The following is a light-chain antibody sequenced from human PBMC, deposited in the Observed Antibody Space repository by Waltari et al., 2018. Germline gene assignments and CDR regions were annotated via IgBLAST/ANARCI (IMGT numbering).Light chain of an antibody. V-gene: IGLV8-61*01. CDR2: NTN. Sequence: TVVTQEPSLSVSPGGTVTLTCGLASGSVSTSNYPSCFQQTPGQAPRMLICNTNTRPSGVPDRFSGSILGNRAALTITGAQADDECHYYCTLYMGSGISVFGSGTTLTVL. CDR1: SGSVSTSNY. J-gene: IGLJ6*01. CDR3: TLYMGSGISV.